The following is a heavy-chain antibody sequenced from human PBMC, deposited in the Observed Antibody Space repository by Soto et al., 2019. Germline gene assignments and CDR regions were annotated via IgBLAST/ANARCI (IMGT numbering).Heavy chain of an antibody. CDR3: ARDKITGLFDY. CDR1: GGSFSGYY. Sequence: QVQLQQWGAGLLKPSETLSLTCAVYGGSFSGYYWTWIRQPPGTGLEWIGEINHSGSTNYNPSLKRGVTISVDRSKNQFSLTLTSVTAADTAVYYCARDKITGLFDYWGQGTLVTVSS. J-gene: IGHJ4*02. D-gene: IGHD2-8*02. V-gene: IGHV4-34*01. CDR2: INHSGST.